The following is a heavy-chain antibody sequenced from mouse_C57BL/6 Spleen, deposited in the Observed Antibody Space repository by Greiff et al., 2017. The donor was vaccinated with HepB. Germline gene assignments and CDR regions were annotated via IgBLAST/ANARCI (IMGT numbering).Heavy chain of an antibody. CDR2: IHPSDSDT. CDR1: GYTFTSYW. D-gene: IGHD1-1*01. V-gene: IGHV1-74*01. Sequence: QVHVKQPGAELVKPGASVKVSCKASGYTFTSYWMHWVKQRPGQGLEWIGRIHPSDSDTNYNQKFKGKATLTVDKSSSTAYMQLSSLTSEDSAVYYCAIPLLLRYQRAWFAYWGQGTLVTVSA. CDR3: AIPLLLRYQRAWFAY. J-gene: IGHJ3*01.